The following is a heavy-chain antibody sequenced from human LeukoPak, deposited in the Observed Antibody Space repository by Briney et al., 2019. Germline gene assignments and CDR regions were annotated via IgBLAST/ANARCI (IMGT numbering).Heavy chain of an antibody. D-gene: IGHD6-13*01. J-gene: IGHJ4*02. Sequence: GGSLRLTCAASGVTISSYAMHWVRQAPGKGLEWVAVISYDGSNKYYADSVKGRFTISRDNSKNTLYLQMNSLRAEDTAVYYCARVRAGGRSSWALNYWGQGTLVTVSS. V-gene: IGHV3-30-3*01. CDR2: ISYDGSNK. CDR1: GVTISSYA. CDR3: ARVRAGGRSSWALNY.